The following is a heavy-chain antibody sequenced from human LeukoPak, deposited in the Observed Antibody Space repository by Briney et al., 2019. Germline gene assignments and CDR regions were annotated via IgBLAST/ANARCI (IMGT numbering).Heavy chain of an antibody. CDR2: MNPNSGNT. V-gene: IGHV1-8*03. J-gene: IGHJ5*02. CDR1: GYTFTSYD. Sequence: ASVKVSCKASGYTFTSYDINWVRQATGQGLEWMGWMNPNSGNTGYAQKFQGRVTITRNTSISTAYMELSSLRSEDTAVYYCAVGGEYCSGGSCYSAPWGQGTLVTVSS. D-gene: IGHD2-15*01. CDR3: AVGGEYCSGGSCYSAP.